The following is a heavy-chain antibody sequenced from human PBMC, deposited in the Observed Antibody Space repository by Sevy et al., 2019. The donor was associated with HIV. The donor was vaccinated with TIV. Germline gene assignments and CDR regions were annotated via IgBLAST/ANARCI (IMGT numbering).Heavy chain of an antibody. J-gene: IGHJ4*02. Sequence: GGSLRLSCAASGFTFSNYAMNWVRQAPGKGLEWVSGISGSGGSGDKTNYAASVKSRFTISRDDSKNSLYLQLISLRAEETAIYYCARKYDSSGYFDYWGQGTLVTVSS. CDR2: ISGSGGSGDKT. V-gene: IGHV3-23*01. CDR1: GFTFSNYA. D-gene: IGHD3-22*01. CDR3: ARKYDSSGYFDY.